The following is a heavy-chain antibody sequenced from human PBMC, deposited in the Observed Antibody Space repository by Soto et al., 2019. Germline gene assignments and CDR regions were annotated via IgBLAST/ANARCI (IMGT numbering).Heavy chain of an antibody. CDR1: GFTFSSYW. CDR2: INSDGSST. Sequence: GGSLRLSCAASGFTFSSYWMHWVRQAPGKGLVWVSRINSDGSSTSYADSVKGRFTISRDNAKNTLYLQMNSLRAEDTAVYYCARVPEVSGGGWFDPWGQGTLVTVSS. D-gene: IGHD3-10*01. J-gene: IGHJ5*02. CDR3: ARVPEVSGGGWFDP. V-gene: IGHV3-74*01.